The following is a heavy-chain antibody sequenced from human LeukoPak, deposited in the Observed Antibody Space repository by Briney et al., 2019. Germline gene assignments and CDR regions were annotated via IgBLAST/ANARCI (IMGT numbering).Heavy chain of an antibody. CDR2: ISGSTTTI. Sequence: PGGSLRLSCAASGFTFSDYYMSWIRQAPGKGLEWLSYISGSTTTIYYADSVKGRFTIPRDNAKKSLYLQMNSLRADDTAVYYSARDVDDYDHHRGDFWGQGTLVTVSS. CDR1: GFTFSDYY. D-gene: IGHD4-17*01. CDR3: ARDVDDYDHHRGDF. J-gene: IGHJ4*02. V-gene: IGHV3-11*01.